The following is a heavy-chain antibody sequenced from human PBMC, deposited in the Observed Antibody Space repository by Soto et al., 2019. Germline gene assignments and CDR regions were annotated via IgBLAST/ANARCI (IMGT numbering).Heavy chain of an antibody. CDR2: ISGSSGVT. CDR1: GFTFSSYA. Sequence: EVQLLESGGGLVQPGGSQRLSCAASGFTFSSYAMSWVRQGPGKGLAWVTLISGSSGVTDYADSVKGRFTVSRDNSKNTMYLELNSLTAGDTAIYYCAKIHSGSSEDAFDVWGQGTVVTVSS. J-gene: IGHJ3*01. CDR3: AKIHSGSSEDAFDV. D-gene: IGHD6-19*01. V-gene: IGHV3-23*01.